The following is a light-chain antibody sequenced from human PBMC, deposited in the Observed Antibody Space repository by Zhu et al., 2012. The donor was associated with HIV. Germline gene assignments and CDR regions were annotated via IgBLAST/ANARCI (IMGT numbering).Light chain of an antibody. CDR2: DAS. Sequence: ETVLAQSPATLSLSPGESATLSCRASQSITSYLAWYQQKPGQAPSLLIYDASNRATGIPARFSGSGSGTDFTLTISSLEPEDSGVYYCQERSNWPGTFGQGTKAGDQT. CDR3: QERSNWPGT. J-gene: IGKJ2*01. CDR1: QSITSY. V-gene: IGKV3-11*01.